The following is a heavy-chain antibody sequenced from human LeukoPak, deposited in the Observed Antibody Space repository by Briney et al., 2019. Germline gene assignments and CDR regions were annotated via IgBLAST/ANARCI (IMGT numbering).Heavy chain of an antibody. CDR2: ISSSGSTI. J-gene: IGHJ6*02. CDR3: ARDSRRGYGMDV. V-gene: IGHV3-48*03. D-gene: IGHD3-10*01. Sequence: GGSLRLSCAASGFTFSSYEMNWVRQAPGKGLEWVSYISSSGSTIYSADSVKGRFTISRDNAKNSLYLQMNSLRAEDTAVYYCARDSRRGYGMDVWGQGTTVTVSS. CDR1: GFTFSSYE.